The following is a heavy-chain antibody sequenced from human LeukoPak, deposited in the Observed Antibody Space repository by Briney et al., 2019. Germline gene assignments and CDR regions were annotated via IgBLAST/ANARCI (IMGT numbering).Heavy chain of an antibody. Sequence: GSSVKVSCKASGSTFSSYAISWVRQAPGQGLEWMGGIIPIFGTANYTQKFQGRVTITTDESTSTAYMELSSLRSEDTAVYYCARDQPSGSQENWGQGTLVIVSS. V-gene: IGHV1-69*05. CDR1: GSTFSSYA. CDR2: IIPIFGTA. D-gene: IGHD3-10*01. CDR3: ARDQPSGSQEN. J-gene: IGHJ4*02.